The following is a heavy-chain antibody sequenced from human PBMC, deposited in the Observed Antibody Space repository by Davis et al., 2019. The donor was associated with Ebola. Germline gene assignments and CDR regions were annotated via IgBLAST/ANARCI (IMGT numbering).Heavy chain of an antibody. CDR3: ASLPYYYYGMDV. CDR1: VITFSSYA. J-gene: IGHJ6*02. Sequence: GESLKISCADSVITFSSYAMTWVRQAPGKGLEWVSGISGSGSTTYYADSVKGRFTISRDNAKNSLYLQMNSLRAEDTAVYYCASLPYYYYGMDVWGQGTTVTVSS. D-gene: IGHD5/OR15-5a*01. CDR2: ISGSGSTT. V-gene: IGHV3-23*01.